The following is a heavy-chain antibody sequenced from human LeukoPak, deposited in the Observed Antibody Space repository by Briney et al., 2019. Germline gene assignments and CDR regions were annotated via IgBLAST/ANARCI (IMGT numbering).Heavy chain of an antibody. V-gene: IGHV3-33*01. J-gene: IGHJ4*02. D-gene: IGHD3-16*01. Sequence: GGSLRLTCAASGFSFDTHGMHWVRQAPGKGLEWVAVIWYDGSKKYYADSVKGRFTISRDNSKKSLFLQMNSLRAEDTALYYCARDVFADSSGGSFDFWGQGTLVTVSS. CDR1: GFSFDTHG. CDR3: ARDVFADSSGGSFDF. CDR2: IWYDGSKK.